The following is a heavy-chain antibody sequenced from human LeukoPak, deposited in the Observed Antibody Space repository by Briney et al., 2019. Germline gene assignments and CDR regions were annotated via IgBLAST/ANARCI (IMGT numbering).Heavy chain of an antibody. V-gene: IGHV3-30-3*01. Sequence: PGGSLRLSCAASGFTFSSYAIHWVRQAPGKGLGWVAVISYDGSNKYYAEYVKGRFTISRDNSKNTLYLQMNSLRVEDTAVYYCAKVSGRIQIWPQPFGDGMDVWGQGTTVTVSS. CDR2: ISYDGSNK. J-gene: IGHJ6*02. D-gene: IGHD5-18*01. CDR1: GFTFSSYA. CDR3: AKVSGRIQIWPQPFGDGMDV.